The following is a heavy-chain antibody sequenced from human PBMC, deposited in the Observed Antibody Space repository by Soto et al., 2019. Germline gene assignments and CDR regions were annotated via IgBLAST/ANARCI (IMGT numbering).Heavy chain of an antibody. J-gene: IGHJ5*02. CDR3: ARRKIQRGFEFNWFDT. CDR1: GGSISSGYCY. CDR2: IYXSGSP. Sequence: SETISVKCTVSGGSISSGYCYRSWIRQPPWEGLEWIGYIYXSGSPYYNRSLKSRGTISVDTSKNQFSLKLSSVTAADTAVNYCARRKIQRGFEFNWFDTWGQGPLVTVSS. V-gene: IGHV4-30-4*01. D-gene: IGHD5-18*01.